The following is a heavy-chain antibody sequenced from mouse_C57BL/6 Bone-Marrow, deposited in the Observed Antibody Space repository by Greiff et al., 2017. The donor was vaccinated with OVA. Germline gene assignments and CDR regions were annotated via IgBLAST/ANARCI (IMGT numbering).Heavy chain of an antibody. CDR3: ARYYYGSSYGVGFAY. CDR2: IDPSDSYT. CDR1: GYTFTSYW. J-gene: IGHJ3*01. Sequence: QVQLQQPGAELVKPGASVKLSCKASGYTFTSYWMQWVKQRPGQGLEWIGEIDPSDSYTNYNQKFKGKATLTVDTSSSTAYMQLSSLTSEDSAVYYGARYYYGSSYGVGFAYWGQGTLVTVSA. D-gene: IGHD1-1*01. V-gene: IGHV1-50*01.